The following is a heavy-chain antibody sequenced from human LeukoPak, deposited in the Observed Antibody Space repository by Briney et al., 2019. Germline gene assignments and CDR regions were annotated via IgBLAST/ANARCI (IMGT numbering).Heavy chain of an antibody. J-gene: IGHJ4*02. Sequence: SETLSLTCTVSGGSISSYYWSWIRQPPGKGLEWIGYIYYSGSTNYNPSLKSRVTISVDTSKNQFSLKLSSVTAADTAVYYCASFYSGSTGYWGQGTLVTVSS. CDR3: ASFYSGSTGY. V-gene: IGHV4-59*12. D-gene: IGHD1-26*01. CDR2: IYYSGST. CDR1: GGSISSYY.